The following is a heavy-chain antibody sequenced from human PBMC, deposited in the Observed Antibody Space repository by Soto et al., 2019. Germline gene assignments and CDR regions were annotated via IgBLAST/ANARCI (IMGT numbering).Heavy chain of an antibody. Sequence: LRLSCVGSGFTLHNYGVHWVRQAPGKGLEWVALIWYDGLRQTYADSVRGRFTISRDSSTNTIYLQMSSLRAEDTATYFCVRESTPPFFDSWGQGTPVTVSS. CDR2: IWYDGLRQ. CDR3: VRESTPPFFDS. D-gene: IGHD2-15*01. J-gene: IGHJ4*02. V-gene: IGHV3-33*01. CDR1: GFTLHNYG.